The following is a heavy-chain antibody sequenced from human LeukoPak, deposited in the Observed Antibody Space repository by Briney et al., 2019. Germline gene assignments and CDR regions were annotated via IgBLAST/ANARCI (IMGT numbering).Heavy chain of an antibody. Sequence: SETLSLTCTISGGSLSTHYWSWIRQPPGKGLEWIGYIYTSGSTNYNPSLKSRVTISVDTSKNQFSLKLSSVTAADTAVYYCARLWVLEWLRQDNWFDPWGQGTLVTVSS. CDR2: IYTSGST. J-gene: IGHJ5*02. CDR1: GGSLSTHY. CDR3: ARLWVLEWLRQDNWFDP. V-gene: IGHV4-4*09. D-gene: IGHD3-3*01.